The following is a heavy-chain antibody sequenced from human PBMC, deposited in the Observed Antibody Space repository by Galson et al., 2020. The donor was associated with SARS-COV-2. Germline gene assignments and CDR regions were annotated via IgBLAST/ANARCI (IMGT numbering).Heavy chain of an antibody. D-gene: IGHD1-26*01. CDR1: GFTFSSYA. V-gene: IGHV3-30*04. Sequence: GGSLRLSCAASGFTFSSYAMHWVRQAPGKGLEWVAVISYDGSNKYYADSVKGRFTISRDNSKNTLYLQMNSLRVEDTAVYYCARPNSGSYRTAFDYWGQGTLVTVSS. CDR3: ARPNSGSYRTAFDY. CDR2: ISYDGSNK. J-gene: IGHJ4*02.